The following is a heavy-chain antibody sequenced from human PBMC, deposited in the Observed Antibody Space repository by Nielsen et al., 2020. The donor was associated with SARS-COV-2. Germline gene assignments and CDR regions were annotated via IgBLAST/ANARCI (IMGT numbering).Heavy chain of an antibody. CDR3: ARDRAVGARGSSGMEV. CDR1: GFTFSNYA. J-gene: IGHJ6*02. Sequence: GESLKISCAASGFTFSNYAMSRVRQGPGKGLEWVSLIYSVDGSTYYADSVKGRFTISRDNSKNTLYLQMHSLRAEDTAVYYCARDRAVGARGSSGMEVWGQGTTVTVSS. CDR2: IYSVDGST. D-gene: IGHD1-26*01. V-gene: IGHV3-23*03.